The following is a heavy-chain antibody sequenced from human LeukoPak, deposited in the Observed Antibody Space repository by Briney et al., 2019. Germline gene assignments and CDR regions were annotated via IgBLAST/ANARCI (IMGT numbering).Heavy chain of an antibody. D-gene: IGHD2-8*01. Sequence: GASVKVSCKVSGYALTELSMHWVRQAPGKGLEWMGGFDPEDGETIYAQKFQGRVTMTEDTSTDTAYMELSSLRSEDTAVYYCATVNGGYCTNGVCLYFDYWDQGTLVTVSS. J-gene: IGHJ4*02. CDR1: GYALTELS. CDR3: ATVNGGYCTNGVCLYFDY. CDR2: FDPEDGET. V-gene: IGHV1-24*01.